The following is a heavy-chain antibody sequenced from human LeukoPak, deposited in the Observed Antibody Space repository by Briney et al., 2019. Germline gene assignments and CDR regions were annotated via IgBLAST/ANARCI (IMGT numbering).Heavy chain of an antibody. V-gene: IGHV1-18*01. J-gene: IGHJ3*02. Sequence: ASVKVSCKASGYTFSRYGISWVRQAPGQGLEWMGWISAHNGNTNYAQKFQGRVAMTTDTSTSTAYMELRSLRSDDTAVYYCARQSMTGNERGDDAFVIWGQGTMVTVSS. CDR1: GYTFSRYG. CDR3: ARQSMTGNERGDDAFVI. CDR2: ISAHNGNT. D-gene: IGHD3-9*01.